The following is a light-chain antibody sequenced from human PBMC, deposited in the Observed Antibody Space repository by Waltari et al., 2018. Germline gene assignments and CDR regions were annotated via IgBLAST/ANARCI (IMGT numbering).Light chain of an antibody. CDR2: KAS. CDR3: QQYNSYSPT. J-gene: IGKJ2*01. Sequence: DIQMTQSPSTLSASVGDRVTITCRASQSISSWLAWYQQKPGKAPKLLIYKASSLESGVPSRFSGSGSRTEFTLTISSLQPDDFATDYCQQYNSYSPTFGQGTKLEIK. V-gene: IGKV1-5*03. CDR1: QSISSW.